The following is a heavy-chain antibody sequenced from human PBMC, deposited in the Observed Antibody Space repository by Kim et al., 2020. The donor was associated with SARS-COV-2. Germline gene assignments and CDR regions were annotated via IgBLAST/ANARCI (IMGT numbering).Heavy chain of an antibody. V-gene: IGHV3-23*01. CDR1: GFTFASSS. J-gene: IGHJ5*02. CDR3: ARLTST. D-gene: IGHD2-21*02. CDR2: FTAGGDT. Sequence: GGSLRLSCAASGFTFASSSMSWVRLAPGKGLEYVSSFTAGGDTYYADSVKARLTVSRENTKNMLYLQLNSLSAEDTAVYYCARLTSTWGQGTLVTVSS.